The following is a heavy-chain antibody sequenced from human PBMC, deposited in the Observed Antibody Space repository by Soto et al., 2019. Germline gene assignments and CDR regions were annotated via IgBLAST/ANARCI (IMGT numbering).Heavy chain of an antibody. CDR3: ARDYGDYSYYYGMDV. V-gene: IGHV4-30-4*01. D-gene: IGHD4-17*01. CDR2: IYYSGST. Sequence: PSETLSLTCTVSGGSISSGDYYWSWIRQPPGKGLEWIGYIYYSGSTYYNPSLKSRVTMSVDTSKNQFSLKLSSVTAADTAVYYCARDYGDYSYYYGMDVWGQGTTVTVSS. CDR1: GGSISSGDYY. J-gene: IGHJ6*02.